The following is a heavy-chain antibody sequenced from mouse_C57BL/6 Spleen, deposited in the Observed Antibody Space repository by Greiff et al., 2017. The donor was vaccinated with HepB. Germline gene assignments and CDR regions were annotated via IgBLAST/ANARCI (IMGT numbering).Heavy chain of an antibody. D-gene: IGHD1-3*01. J-gene: IGHJ3*01. V-gene: IGHV1-4*01. CDR2: INPSSGYT. CDR3: ALGSSAWFAY. Sequence: VKLQQSGAELARPGASVKMSCKASGYTFTSYTMHWVKQRPGQGLEWIGYINPSSGYTKYNQKFKDKATLTADKSSSTAYMQLSSLTSEDSAVYYCALGSSAWFAYWGQGTLVTVSA. CDR1: GYTFTSYT.